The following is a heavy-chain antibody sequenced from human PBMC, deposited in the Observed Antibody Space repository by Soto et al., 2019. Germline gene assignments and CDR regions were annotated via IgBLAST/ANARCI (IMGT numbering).Heavy chain of an antibody. V-gene: IGHV5-51*01. J-gene: IGHJ6*02. CDR3: ARRLTAYYYGMDV. CDR1: GYSFTRYW. CDR2: IYPGDSDT. Sequence: LGESLKISCKGSGYSFTRYWIGWVRQMPGKGLEWMGIIYPGDSDTRYSPSFQGQVTISADKSISTAYLQWSSLKASDTAMYYCARRLTAYYYGMDVWGQGTTVTVSS.